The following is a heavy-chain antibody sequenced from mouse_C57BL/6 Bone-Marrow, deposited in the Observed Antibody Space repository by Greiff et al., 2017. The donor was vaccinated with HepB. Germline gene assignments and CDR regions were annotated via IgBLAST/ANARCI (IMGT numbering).Heavy chain of an antibody. J-gene: IGHJ2*01. Sequence: VQLQQSGPELVKPGASVKISCKASGYAFSSSWMNWVKQRPGKGLEWIGRIYPGDGDTNYNGKFKGKATLTADKSSSTAYMQRSSLTSEDSAVYFCARNFYYFDYWGQGTTLTVSS. CDR2: IYPGDGDT. CDR3: ARNFYYFDY. CDR1: GYAFSSSW. V-gene: IGHV1-82*01.